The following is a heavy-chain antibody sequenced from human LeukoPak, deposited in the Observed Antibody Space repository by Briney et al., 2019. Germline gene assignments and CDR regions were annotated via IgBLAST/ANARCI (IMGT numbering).Heavy chain of an antibody. Sequence: GSLRLSCAASGFTFSSYGMHWARQAPGKGLEWGAFIGYDGSNKYYADSVKGRFTISRDNSKNTLYLQMNSLRAEDTAVYYCTDHARGIVVAAYYYYYYMDVWAKGPRSPSP. CDR3: TDHARGIVVAAYYYYYYMDV. CDR1: GFTFSSYG. J-gene: IGHJ6*03. V-gene: IGHV3-30*02. CDR2: IGYDGSNK. D-gene: IGHD2-2*01.